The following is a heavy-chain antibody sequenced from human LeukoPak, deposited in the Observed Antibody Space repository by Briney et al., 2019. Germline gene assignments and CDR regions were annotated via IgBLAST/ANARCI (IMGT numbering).Heavy chain of an antibody. Sequence: PGGSLRLSCAASGFTFSSYWMSWVRQAPGKGLEWVANIKQDGSEKYYVDSVKGRFTISRDNAKNSLYLQMNSLRAEDTAVYYCARDRDNWNYRRLEFDYWGQGTLVTVSS. V-gene: IGHV3-7*01. D-gene: IGHD1-7*01. CDR3: ARDRDNWNYRRLEFDY. J-gene: IGHJ4*02. CDR1: GFTFSSYW. CDR2: IKQDGSEK.